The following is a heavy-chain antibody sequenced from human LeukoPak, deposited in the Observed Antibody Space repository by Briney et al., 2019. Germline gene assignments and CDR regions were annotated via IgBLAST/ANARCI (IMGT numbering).Heavy chain of an antibody. Sequence: SETLSLTCTVSSYSISSGYFWGWIRQTPGKGREWIGSFYHSGSTYYNPSLKSRVTVSVDTPKNQFSLKLSSVTAADTAVYYCARHRLLAAAGTMGHFHYWGQKTLATVSS. CDR1: SYSISSGYF. CDR3: ARHRLLAAAGTMGHFHY. CDR2: FYHSGST. J-gene: IGHJ4*02. V-gene: IGHV4-38-2*02. D-gene: IGHD6-13*01.